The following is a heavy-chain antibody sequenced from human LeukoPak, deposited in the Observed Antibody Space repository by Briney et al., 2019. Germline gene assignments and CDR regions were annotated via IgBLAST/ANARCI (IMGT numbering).Heavy chain of an antibody. V-gene: IGHV2-70*11. D-gene: IGHD6-13*01. J-gene: IGHJ4*02. CDR3: ARITYSSSWYEFDY. CDR1: GGSISSYYW. CDR2: IDWDDDK. Sequence: TLSLTCTVSGGSISSYYWSWIRQPPGKALEWLARIDWDDDKYYSTSLKTRLTISKDTSKNQVVLTMTNMDPVDTATYYCARITYSSSWYEFDYWGQGTLVTVSS.